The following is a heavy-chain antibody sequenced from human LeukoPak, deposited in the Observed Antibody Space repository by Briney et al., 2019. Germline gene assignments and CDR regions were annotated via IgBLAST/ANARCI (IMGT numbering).Heavy chain of an antibody. CDR1: GGSISSNTYY. V-gene: IGHV4-39*01. CDR2: IYYSGST. J-gene: IGHJ6*02. Sequence: SETLSLTCGVSGGSISSNTYYWGWIREPPGKGLEWIWSIYYSGSTNHNPSLKSRVTISVDTSKSQFSLKMSSVTASHHALAICAGSDYGSGTYVYYGMDVWGQGTTVTVSS. CDR3: AGSDYGSGTYVYYGMDV. D-gene: IGHD3-10*01.